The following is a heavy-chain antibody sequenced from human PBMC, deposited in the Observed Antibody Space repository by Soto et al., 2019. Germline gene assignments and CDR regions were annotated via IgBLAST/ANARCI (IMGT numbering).Heavy chain of an antibody. V-gene: IGHV1-2*02. Sequence: ASVKVSCKASGYTFTGYYMHWVRQAPGQGLEWMGWINPNSGGTNYAQKFQGRVTMTRDTSISTAYMELSRLRSDDTAVYYCARDRGILYYYSYGMDVWGQGTTVTVSS. CDR2: INPNSGGT. CDR1: GYTFTGYY. D-gene: IGHD3-16*01. CDR3: ARDRGILYYYSYGMDV. J-gene: IGHJ6*02.